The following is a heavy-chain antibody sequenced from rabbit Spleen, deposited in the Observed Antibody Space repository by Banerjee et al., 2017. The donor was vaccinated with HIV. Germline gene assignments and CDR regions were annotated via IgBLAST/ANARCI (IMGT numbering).Heavy chain of an antibody. CDR1: GFSFSSGK. V-gene: IGHV1S40*01. CDR2: IYAGSSDTI. D-gene: IGHD4-2*01. CDR3: ARYDAGNGWFTPYFGL. J-gene: IGHJ4*01. Sequence: QSLEEAGGDLVKPGASLTLTCTASGFSFSSGKMGWVRQAPGKGLEWIECIYAGSSDTIYSASAAKGRFTISKTKSSSVTLHMPSLTAAAAATYFCARYDAGNGWFTPYFGLWGQGTLVTVS.